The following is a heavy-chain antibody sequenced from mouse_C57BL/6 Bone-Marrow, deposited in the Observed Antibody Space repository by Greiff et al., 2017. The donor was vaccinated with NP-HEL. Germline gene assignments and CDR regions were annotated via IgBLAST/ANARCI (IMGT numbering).Heavy chain of an antibody. CDR2: IYPRDGST. Sequence: QVQLQQSGPELVKPGASVKLSCKASGYTFTSYDINWVKQRPGQGLEWIGWIYPRDGSTTYNEKFKGKATLTVDTSSSTAYMELHSLTSEDSAVYYCARGGSSYVWYFDVWGTGTTVTVSS. CDR1: GYTFTSYD. D-gene: IGHD1-1*01. J-gene: IGHJ1*03. V-gene: IGHV1-85*01. CDR3: ARGGSSYVWYFDV.